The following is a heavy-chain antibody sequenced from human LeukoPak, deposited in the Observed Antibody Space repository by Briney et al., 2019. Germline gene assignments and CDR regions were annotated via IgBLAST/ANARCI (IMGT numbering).Heavy chain of an antibody. V-gene: IGHV1-69*06. CDR3: ARESDTAMAPYYFDY. CDR2: IIPIFGTA. CDR1: GGTFSSYA. J-gene: IGHJ4*02. Sequence: ASVKVSCKASGGTFSSYAISWVRQAPGQGLEWMGGIIPIFGTANYAQKFQGRVTITADKSTSTAYMELSSLRSEDTAVYYCARESDTAMAPYYFDYWGQGTLVTVSS. D-gene: IGHD5-18*01.